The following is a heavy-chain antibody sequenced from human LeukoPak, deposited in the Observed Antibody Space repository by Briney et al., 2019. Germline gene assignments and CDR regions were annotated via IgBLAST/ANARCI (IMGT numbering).Heavy chain of an antibody. CDR2: IYYSGST. J-gene: IGHJ4*02. CDR1: GDSISGNY. V-gene: IGHV4-59*08. Sequence: SETLSLTCTVSGDSISGNYWTWIRQPPGKGLEWIGYIYYSGSTNHNASLKSRVTISVDTSKNQFSLKLSSVTAADTAVYYCARLTIYASGEDSWGQGTLVTVSS. CDR3: ARLTIYASGEDS. D-gene: IGHD2/OR15-2a*01.